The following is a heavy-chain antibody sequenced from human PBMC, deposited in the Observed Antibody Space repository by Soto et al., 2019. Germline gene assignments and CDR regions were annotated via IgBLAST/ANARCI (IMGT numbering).Heavy chain of an antibody. Sequence: ASVKVSFKASGNTFTSYDINWVRQATGHGLEWMGWINPNSGNIGYAQKFQGRVTMTRDTAIRTAYMEVSRLRSDDTAVYYCARGRASGSYYLLDYWGQGTLVTVSS. J-gene: IGHJ4*02. CDR3: ARGRASGSYYLLDY. CDR1: GNTFTSYD. CDR2: INPNSGNI. V-gene: IGHV1-8*01. D-gene: IGHD3-10*01.